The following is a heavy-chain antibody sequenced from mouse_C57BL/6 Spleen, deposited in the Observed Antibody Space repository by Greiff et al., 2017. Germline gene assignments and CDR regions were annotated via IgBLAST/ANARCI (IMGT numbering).Heavy chain of an antibody. J-gene: IGHJ3*01. CDR1: GFTFSSYG. Sequence: EVKLEESGGDLVKPGGSLKLSCAASGFTFSSYGMSWVRQTPDQRLEWVATISSGRSYTYYPDSVKGRFPISRDNAKNTLYLRMRSLKSEDTAMDYCARRYDGYLGSSDCGAGTLVSGPA. V-gene: IGHV5-6*02. CDR2: ISSGRSYT. D-gene: IGHD2-3*01. CDR3: ARRYDGYLGSSD.